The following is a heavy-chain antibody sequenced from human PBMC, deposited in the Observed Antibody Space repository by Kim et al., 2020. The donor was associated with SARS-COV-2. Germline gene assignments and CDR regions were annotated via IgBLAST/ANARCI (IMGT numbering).Heavy chain of an antibody. CDR1: GGSISSYY. J-gene: IGHJ3*02. CDR2: IYYSGST. D-gene: IGHD3-22*01. Sequence: SETLSLTCTVSGGSISSYYWSWIRQPPGKGLEWIGYIYYSGSTNYNPSLKSRVTISVDTSKNQFSLKLSSVTAADTAVYYCARYPVWTYYYDSSGYDAFDIWGQGTMVTVSS. CDR3: ARYPVWTYYYDSSGYDAFDI. V-gene: IGHV4-59*13.